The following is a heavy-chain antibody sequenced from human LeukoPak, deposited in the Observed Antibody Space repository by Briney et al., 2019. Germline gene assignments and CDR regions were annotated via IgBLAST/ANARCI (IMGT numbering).Heavy chain of an antibody. CDR1: GFTYDDYA. CDR2: ISWNSGSI. CDR3: ARATVTYNWFDP. J-gene: IGHJ5*02. D-gene: IGHD4-17*01. V-gene: IGHV3-9*01. Sequence: TGGSLRLSCAASGFTYDDYAMHWVRQAPGKGLEWVSGISWNSGSIAYADSVKGRFTISRDNAKNSLYLQMNSLRAEDTAVYYCARATVTYNWFDPWGQGTLVTVSS.